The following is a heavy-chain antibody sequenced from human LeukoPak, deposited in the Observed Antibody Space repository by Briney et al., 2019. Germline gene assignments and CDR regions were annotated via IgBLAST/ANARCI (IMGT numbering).Heavy chain of an antibody. CDR2: ISYDGSNK. Sequence: GGSLRLSCTASGFTFSHYWMDWVRQAPGKGLEWVAVISYDGSNKYYADSVKGRFTISRDNSKNTLYLQMNSLRAEDTAVYYCANSGYYYGMDVWGQGTTVTVSS. CDR3: ANSGYYYGMDV. D-gene: IGHD6-25*01. CDR1: GFTFSHYW. J-gene: IGHJ6*02. V-gene: IGHV3-30*18.